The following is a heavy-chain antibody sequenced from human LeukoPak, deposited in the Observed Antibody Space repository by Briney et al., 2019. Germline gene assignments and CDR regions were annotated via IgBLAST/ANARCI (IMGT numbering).Heavy chain of an antibody. V-gene: IGHV1-46*01. CDR3: ARDADYRNCRFDP. CDR2: INPRGGSA. J-gene: IGHJ5*02. D-gene: IGHD4-11*01. Sequence: ASVKVSCKASGYTFTNYYMHWVRQAPGQGLEWMGIINPRGGSATYAQKFQGRVTMTRDTSTSTVYMEVSSLRSEDTAVYYCARDADYRNCRFDPWGQGTLVTVSS. CDR1: GYTFTNYY.